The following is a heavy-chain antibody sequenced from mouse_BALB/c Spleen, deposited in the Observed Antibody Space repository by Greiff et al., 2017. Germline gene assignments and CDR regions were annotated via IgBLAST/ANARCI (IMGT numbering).Heavy chain of an antibody. D-gene: IGHD2-1*01. CDR2: IWAGGST. Sequence: VKVVESGPGLVAPSPSLSITCTVSGFSLTSYGVHWVRQPPGKGLEWLGVIWAGGSTNYNSALMSRLSISKDNSKSQVFLKMNSLQTDDTAMYYCARPYGNSDAMDYWGQGTSVTVSS. CDR1: GFSLTSYG. V-gene: IGHV2-9*02. CDR3: ARPYGNSDAMDY. J-gene: IGHJ4*01.